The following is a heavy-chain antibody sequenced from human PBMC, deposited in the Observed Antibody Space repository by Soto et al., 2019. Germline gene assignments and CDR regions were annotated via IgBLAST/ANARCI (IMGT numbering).Heavy chain of an antibody. CDR3: AREEDYYDSSGYYLDY. CDR2: INAGNGNT. D-gene: IGHD3-22*01. J-gene: IGHJ4*02. CDR1: GYTFTSYA. Sequence: ASVKVSCKASGYTFTSYAMHWVRQAPGQRLEWMGWINAGNGNTKYPQKFQGRVTITRDTSASTAYMELSSLRSEDTAVYYCAREEDYYDSSGYYLDYWGQGTLVTVSS. V-gene: IGHV1-3*01.